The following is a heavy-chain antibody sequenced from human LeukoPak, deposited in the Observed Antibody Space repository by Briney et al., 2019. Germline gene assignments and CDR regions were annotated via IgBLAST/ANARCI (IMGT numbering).Heavy chain of an antibody. CDR1: GGTLSSYS. D-gene: IGHD4-23*01. J-gene: IGHJ6*02. CDR3: ARGLSRWSTPTSAYFYRMDV. V-gene: IGHV1-69*13. CDR2: IIPIFGSA. Sequence: SGKVSCKAAGGTLSSYSISWVRQAPGQGLEWMGGIIPIFGSANFAQKFQGRVTITADDSTNTAYMELSSLRSEDTAFYYCARGLSRWSTPTSAYFYRMDVWGQGTTVVVSS.